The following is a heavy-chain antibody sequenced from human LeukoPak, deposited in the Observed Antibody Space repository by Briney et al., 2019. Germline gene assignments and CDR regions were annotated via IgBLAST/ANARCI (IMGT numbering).Heavy chain of an antibody. CDR2: IYYSGST. D-gene: IGHD3-10*01. CDR1: GGSISSSSYY. Sequence: SETLSLTCTVSGGSISSSSYYWGWIRQPPGKGLEWIGYIYYSGSTYYNPSLKSRVTISVDTSKNQFSLKLSSVTAADTAVYYCARDWGVTLLDYWGQGTLVTVSS. CDR3: ARDWGVTLLDY. V-gene: IGHV4-30-4*08. J-gene: IGHJ4*02.